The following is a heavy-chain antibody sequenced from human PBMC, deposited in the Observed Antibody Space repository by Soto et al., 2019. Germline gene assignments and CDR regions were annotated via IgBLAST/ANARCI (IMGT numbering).Heavy chain of an antibody. CDR3: ARGEDDYGDFGSIDV. Sequence: QVQLVQSGAEVKKPGSSVKVSCRASGGHFDRFALSWLRQAHGQGLEWMGGIIPFLSATTYAQKFQGRVTITADESASTLYLELRSLTSDDTAVYYCARGEDDYGDFGSIDVWGQGTSVTVSS. V-gene: IGHV1-69*01. D-gene: IGHD4-17*01. J-gene: IGHJ6*02. CDR1: GGHFDRFA. CDR2: IIPFLSAT.